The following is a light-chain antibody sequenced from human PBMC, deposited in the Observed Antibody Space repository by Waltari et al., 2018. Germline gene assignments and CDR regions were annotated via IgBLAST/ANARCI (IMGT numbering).Light chain of an antibody. CDR2: LGS. CDR3: MQALQTPYT. CDR1: QSLLHSNGYNY. V-gene: IGKV2-28*01. J-gene: IGKJ2*01. Sequence: DIVMTQTPLSLPVTPGEPASISCRSSQSLLHSNGYNYLLLYLQKPVLSPQLLSYLGSNRASGVPDRFSGSGSGTDFTLKISRVEAEDVGVYYCMQALQTPYTFGQGTKLEIK.